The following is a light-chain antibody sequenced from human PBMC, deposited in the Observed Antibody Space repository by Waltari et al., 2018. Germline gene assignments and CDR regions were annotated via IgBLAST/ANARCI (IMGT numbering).Light chain of an antibody. CDR2: GNN. CDR3: SSYAGSNTVI. CDR1: TSNIGAGHD. Sequence: QSVLTQPPSVSGTPGQRVTISCSGSTSNIGAGHDVHWYQHLPGTAPKLLIYGNNNRPSGVPDRFSGSKSGTSASLAITGLQADDEADYYCSSYAGSNTVIFGGGTKLTVL. V-gene: IGLV1-40*01. J-gene: IGLJ2*01.